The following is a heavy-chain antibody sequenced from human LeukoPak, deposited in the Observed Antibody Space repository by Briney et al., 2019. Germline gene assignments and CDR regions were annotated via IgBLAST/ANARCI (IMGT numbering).Heavy chain of an antibody. CDR1: GYTFSSYD. CDR2: INPNSGKT. J-gene: IGHJ5*02. Sequence: GASVNVSCKGSGYTFSSYDINWVRQATGQGLEWMGWINPNSGKTGYAQKFQGRVTMTSDTSISTAYMELRSLRSEDTAVYYCARVDYSGSGSYYGNWFDPWGQGTLVTVSS. CDR3: ARVDYSGSGSYYGNWFDP. D-gene: IGHD3-10*01. V-gene: IGHV1-8*01.